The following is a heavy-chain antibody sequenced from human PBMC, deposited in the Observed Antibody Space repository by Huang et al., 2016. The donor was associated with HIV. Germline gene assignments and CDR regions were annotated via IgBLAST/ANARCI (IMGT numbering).Heavy chain of an antibody. D-gene: IGHD2-2*01. J-gene: IGHJ3*02. CDR2: FYYSGDA. CDR1: GGSITSSNHY. Sequence: QLHLQQSGPGLVRPSETLSLICTVSGGSITSSNHYWGWIRQTPGKGLELIGNFYYSGDANYTPALKNRVAISIDTSKSQFSLRLSSVIATDTAVYYCASGEYGKNAYDIWGQGTVVTVSA. V-gene: IGHV4-39*01. CDR3: ASGEYGKNAYDI.